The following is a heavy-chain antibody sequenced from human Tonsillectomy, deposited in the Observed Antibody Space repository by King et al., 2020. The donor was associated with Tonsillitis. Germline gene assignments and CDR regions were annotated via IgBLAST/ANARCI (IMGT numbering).Heavy chain of an antibody. CDR2: IRSKANSYAT. V-gene: IGHV3-73*01. CDR1: GVTFSGSA. Sequence: VQLVESGGGLVQPGGSLKLSCAASGVTFSGSAMHWVRQASGKGLEWVGRIRSKANSYATAYAASVKGRFTISRDDSKNTAYLQMNSLKTEDTAVYYCTTPGSVYSSSYDYWGQGTLVTVSS. D-gene: IGHD6-6*01. J-gene: IGHJ4*02. CDR3: TTPGSVYSSSYDY.